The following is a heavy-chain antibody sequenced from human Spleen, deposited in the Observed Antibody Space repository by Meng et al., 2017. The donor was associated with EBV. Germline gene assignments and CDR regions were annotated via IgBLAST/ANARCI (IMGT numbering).Heavy chain of an antibody. D-gene: IGHD6-13*01. CDR3: ARGTRGYSSSLGGDY. CDR2: MNPNSGNT. Sequence: GQLVQSGAEGKKPGASVKVSCKASGYTFTTYEINWVRQATGQGLEWMGWMNPNSGNTGYAQKFQGRDTMTRNTSISTAYMELSSLRSDDTAVYYCARGTRGYSSSLGGDYWGQGTLVTVSS. V-gene: IGHV1-8*01. J-gene: IGHJ4*02. CDR1: GYTFTTYE.